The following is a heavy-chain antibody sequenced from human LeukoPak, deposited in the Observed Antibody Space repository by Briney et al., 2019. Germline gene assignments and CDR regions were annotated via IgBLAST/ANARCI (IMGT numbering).Heavy chain of an antibody. Sequence: GRSLRLSCAASGFTFSSYGMHWVRQAPGKGLEWVAVIWYDGSNKYYADSMKGRFTISRDNSKNTLYLQMNSLRAEDTAVYYCARVSVAKLSSSWYGLWGQGTLVTVSS. D-gene: IGHD6-13*01. CDR2: IWYDGSNK. CDR1: GFTFSSYG. CDR3: ARVSVAKLSSSWYGL. J-gene: IGHJ5*02. V-gene: IGHV3-33*01.